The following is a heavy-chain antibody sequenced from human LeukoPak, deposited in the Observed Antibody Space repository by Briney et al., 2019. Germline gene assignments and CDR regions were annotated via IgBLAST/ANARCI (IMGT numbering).Heavy chain of an antibody. J-gene: IGHJ5*02. CDR3: AREGEYCSGGSCYVYWFDP. CDR2: INPNSGGT. Sequence: ASVKVSCKASGYTFTGYYMHWVRQAPGQGLEWMGRINPNSGGTNYAQKFQGRVTMTRDTSISTAYMELSRLRSDDTAVYYCAREGEYCSGGSCYVYWFDPWGQGTLVTVSS. CDR1: GYTFTGYY. V-gene: IGHV1-2*06. D-gene: IGHD2-15*01.